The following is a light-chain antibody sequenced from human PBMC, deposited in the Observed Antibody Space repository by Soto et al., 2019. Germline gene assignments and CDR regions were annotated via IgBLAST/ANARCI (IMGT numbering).Light chain of an antibody. CDR1: RSDIGSYNY. CDR3: ISYTGSSTSYV. J-gene: IGLJ1*01. CDR2: GVS. V-gene: IGLV2-14*01. Sequence: QSVLTQPASVSGSPGQSITISCSGTRSDIGSYNYVPWYQQFPGKTPKILIYGVSNRPSGVSSRFSGSKSGNTASLTISGLQAEDEADYYCISYTGSSTSYVFGSGTKLTVL.